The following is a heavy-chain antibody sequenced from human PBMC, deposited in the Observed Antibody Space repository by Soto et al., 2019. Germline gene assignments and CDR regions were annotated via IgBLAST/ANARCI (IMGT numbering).Heavy chain of an antibody. V-gene: IGHV3-23*01. D-gene: IGHD3-3*01. Sequence: PGGSLRLSCAASGFTFSSYAMSWVRQAPGKGLEWVSAISGSGGSTYYADSVKGRFTISRDNSKNTLYLQMNSLRAEDTAVYYCAKDPERFLEWFQTPFDYWGQGTLVTVSS. J-gene: IGHJ4*02. CDR2: ISGSGGST. CDR1: GFTFSSYA. CDR3: AKDPERFLEWFQTPFDY.